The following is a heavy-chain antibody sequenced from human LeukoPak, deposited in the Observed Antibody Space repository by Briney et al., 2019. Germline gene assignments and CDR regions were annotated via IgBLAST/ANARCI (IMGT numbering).Heavy chain of an antibody. Sequence: GGSLRLSCAASGFTVSSNYMSWVRQAPGKGLEWVSLIYSGGNTYYADSVKGRFTISRDNSKNTLYLQMNSLRAEDTAMYYCASRAGSGSFYHIDAFDIWGQGTMVTVFS. CDR3: ASRAGSGSFYHIDAFDI. J-gene: IGHJ3*02. V-gene: IGHV3-66*01. D-gene: IGHD3-10*01. CDR1: GFTVSSNY. CDR2: IYSGGNT.